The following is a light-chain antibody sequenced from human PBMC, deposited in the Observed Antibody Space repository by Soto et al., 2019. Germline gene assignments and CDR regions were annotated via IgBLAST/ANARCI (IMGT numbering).Light chain of an antibody. V-gene: IGLV1-44*01. J-gene: IGLJ1*01. CDR2: SNN. CDR1: SSNIGSNT. CDR3: AAWDDSLNGYV. Sequence: QSALTQPPSASGTPGQRVTISCSGSSSNIGSNTVNWYQQLPGTAPKLLIYSNNQRPSGVPDRFSGPKSGTSASLAISGLQSEDEADYYCAAWDDSLNGYVFGTGTKLTVL.